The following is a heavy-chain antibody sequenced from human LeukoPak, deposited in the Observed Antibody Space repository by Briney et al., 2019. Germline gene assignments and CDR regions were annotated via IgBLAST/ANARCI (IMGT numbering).Heavy chain of an antibody. CDR1: GYIFTGYY. V-gene: IGHV1-2*02. J-gene: IGHJ4*02. D-gene: IGHD1-26*01. CDR2: INPNSGGT. Sequence: ASVKVSCKASGYIFTGYYMHWVRQAPGQGLEWMGWINPNSGGTNAAQKFQGRVTMTRDTSISTAYMELSRLTSDDTAVYYCARHPYSGSYHFDYWGQGTLVTVSS. CDR3: ARHPYSGSYHFDY.